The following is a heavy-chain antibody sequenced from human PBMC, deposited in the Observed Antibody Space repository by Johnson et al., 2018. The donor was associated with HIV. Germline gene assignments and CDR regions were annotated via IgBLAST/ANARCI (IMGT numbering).Heavy chain of an antibody. CDR1: GFTFSSYA. D-gene: IGHD6-13*01. Sequence: VQLVESGGGLVQPGGSLRLSCAASGFTFSSYAISWVRQAPGKGLEWVSAISGSGGSTYYADSVKGRFTLSSDNSKTTLYLQMTSLRAEDTAVDYGAKDPWVAADPDAFDIWGQGTMVTVSA. CDR3: AKDPWVAADPDAFDI. J-gene: IGHJ3*02. CDR2: ISGSGGST. V-gene: IGHV3-23*04.